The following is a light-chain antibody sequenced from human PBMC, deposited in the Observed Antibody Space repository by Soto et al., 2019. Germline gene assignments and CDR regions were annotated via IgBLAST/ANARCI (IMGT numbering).Light chain of an antibody. Sequence: DIQLTQSPSFLSASVGDRVTITCRASQDISTFLAWYQQRPGKAPTLLIYAASSLQSGVPSRFSGSGSGTEFTLTISSLQPEDFATYYCQQYISYPPGFGPGTKVDIK. V-gene: IGKV1-9*01. CDR2: AAS. J-gene: IGKJ3*01. CDR3: QQYISYPPG. CDR1: QDISTF.